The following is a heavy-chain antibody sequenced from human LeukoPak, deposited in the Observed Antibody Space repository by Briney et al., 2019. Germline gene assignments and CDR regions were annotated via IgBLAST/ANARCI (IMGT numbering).Heavy chain of an antibody. Sequence: PSETLSLTCTVSGASMSSDYWTWIRQPPGRGLEWLGYIYYRGSTNYNPSLKSRVTMSVDTSKNQFSLKLGSVTAADTAVYYCARLFGVLRAFDIWGQGTMVTVSS. J-gene: IGHJ3*02. D-gene: IGHD3-16*01. CDR1: GASMSSDY. CDR2: IYYRGST. CDR3: ARLFGVLRAFDI. V-gene: IGHV4-59*01.